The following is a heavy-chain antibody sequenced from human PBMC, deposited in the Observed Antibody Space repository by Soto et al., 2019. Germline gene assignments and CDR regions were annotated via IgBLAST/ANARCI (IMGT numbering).Heavy chain of an antibody. D-gene: IGHD2-21*02. CDR1: GFTFSSYA. CDR2: ISGSGGST. V-gene: IGHV3-23*01. CDR3: AKVRVVTAMALDY. Sequence: PGGCLRLSCAVSGFTFSSYAMSWARQAPGKGLEWVSAISGSGGSTYYAGSVKGRLTISRDNSKNTLYLQMNRLRAEDTAVYYCAKVRVVTAMALDYWGQGTLVTVSS. J-gene: IGHJ4*02.